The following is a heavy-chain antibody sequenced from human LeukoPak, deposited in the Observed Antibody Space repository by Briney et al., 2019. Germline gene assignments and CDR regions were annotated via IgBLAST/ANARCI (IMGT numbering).Heavy chain of an antibody. V-gene: IGHV1-69*04. Sequence: GASVKVSCKASGGTFSSYAISWVRQAPGQGLEWMGRIIPILGIANYAQKFQGRVTITADKSTSTAYMELSSLRSKDTAVYYCASSIAVAGTSFDYWGQGTLVTVSS. CDR1: GGTFSSYA. J-gene: IGHJ4*02. D-gene: IGHD6-19*01. CDR2: IIPILGIA. CDR3: ASSIAVAGTSFDY.